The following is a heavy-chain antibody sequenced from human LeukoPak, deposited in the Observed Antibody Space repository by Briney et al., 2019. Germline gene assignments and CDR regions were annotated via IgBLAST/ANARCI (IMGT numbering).Heavy chain of an antibody. Sequence: PGGSPRLSCAASGFTFSSSWMHWVRQAPGMGLVWVSHINSDGSNTKYADSVKGRFTISRDNAKNSLYLQMNSLRAEDTAVYYCARDLSSTMVRGVIITVSDGMDVWGQGTTVTVSS. CDR3: ARDLSSTMVRGVIITVSDGMDV. CDR1: GFTFSSSW. D-gene: IGHD3-10*01. V-gene: IGHV3-74*03. CDR2: INSDGSNT. J-gene: IGHJ6*02.